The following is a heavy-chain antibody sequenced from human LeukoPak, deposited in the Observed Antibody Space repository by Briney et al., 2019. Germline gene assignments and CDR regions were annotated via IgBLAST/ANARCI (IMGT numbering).Heavy chain of an antibody. CDR2: TYYRSKWYN. Sequence: SQTLSLTCAISGDSVSSNSAAWNWIRQSPSRGLERLGRTYYRSKWYNDYAVSVKSRITINPDTSKNQFSLQLNSVTPEDTAVYYCARDVSMITFGGVIVRDNGFDPWGQGTLVTVSS. CDR3: ARDVSMITFGGVIVRDNGFDP. J-gene: IGHJ5*02. V-gene: IGHV6-1*01. CDR1: GDSVSSNSAA. D-gene: IGHD3-16*02.